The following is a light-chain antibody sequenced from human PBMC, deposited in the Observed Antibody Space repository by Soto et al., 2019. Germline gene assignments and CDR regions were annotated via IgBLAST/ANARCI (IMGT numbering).Light chain of an antibody. CDR1: QGIGTL. CDR3: LQHAGYPFT. J-gene: IGKJ4*01. V-gene: IGKV1-17*03. Sequence: DIQLTQSPSAMSASVGDRVTITCRASQGIGTLLNWFQQKPGRDPKLLIYATSSLQNGVTTRFSGTGSGTEFTLTISSLQPEDFATYYCLQHAGYPFTFVGGTKVEIK. CDR2: ATS.